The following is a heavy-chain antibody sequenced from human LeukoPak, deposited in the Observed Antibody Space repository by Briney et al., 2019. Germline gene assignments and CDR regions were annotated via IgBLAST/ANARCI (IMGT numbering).Heavy chain of an antibody. CDR3: ARDGTVAGLRGDYFDY. J-gene: IGHJ4*02. Sequence: PSETLSLTCTVSGGSISSGGYYWSWIRQHPGKGLEWIGYIYYSGSTYYNPSLKSRVTISVDTSKNQFSLKLSSVTAADTAVYYCARDGTVAGLRGDYFDYWGQGTLVTVSS. CDR1: GGSISSGGYY. D-gene: IGHD6-19*01. V-gene: IGHV4-31*03. CDR2: IYYSGST.